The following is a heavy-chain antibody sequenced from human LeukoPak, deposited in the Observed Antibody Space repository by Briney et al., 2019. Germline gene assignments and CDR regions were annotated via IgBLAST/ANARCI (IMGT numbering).Heavy chain of an antibody. J-gene: IGHJ4*02. CDR2: ISSSGVNI. CDR1: GFTFNDYY. D-gene: IGHD1-14*01. CDR3: ARSQGPEYYFDY. V-gene: IGHV3-11*04. Sequence: GGSLTLSCVASGFTFNDYYMSWIRQAPGKGLEWLSCISSSGVNIYYADSLKGRFTISRDNAKNSLYLQITSLRAEDTAVYYCARSQGPEYYFDYWGQGTLVAASS.